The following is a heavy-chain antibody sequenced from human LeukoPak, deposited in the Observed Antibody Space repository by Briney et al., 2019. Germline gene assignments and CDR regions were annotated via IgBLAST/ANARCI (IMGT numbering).Heavy chain of an antibody. CDR2: INPSGGST. D-gene: IGHD6-19*01. V-gene: IGHV1-46*01. Sequence: GASVKVSCKASGYTFTSYYVHWVRQAPGQGLEWMGTINPSGGSTTYAQKFQGRVTMTRDTSTSTVYMELSSLRSEDTAVYYCARVRFSSGWYIAFDMWGQGTMVTVSS. CDR3: ARVRFSSGWYIAFDM. CDR1: GYTFTSYY. J-gene: IGHJ3*02.